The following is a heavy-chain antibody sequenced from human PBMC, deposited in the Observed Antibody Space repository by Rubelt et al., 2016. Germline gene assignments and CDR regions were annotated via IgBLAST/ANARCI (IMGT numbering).Heavy chain of an antibody. D-gene: IGHD2-15*01. V-gene: IGHV3-23*04. CDR2: ISGSGGST. CDR1: GFTFSSYA. J-gene: IGHJ4*02. CDR3: ARDIGENPTPGY. Sequence: EVQLVESGGGLVQPGGSLRLSCAASGFTFSSYAMSWVRQAPGKGLEWVSAISGSGGSTYYADAVKGRFTISRDNSKNTLYLQMNSLRAEDTAVYYCARDIGENPTPGYWGQGTLVTVSS.